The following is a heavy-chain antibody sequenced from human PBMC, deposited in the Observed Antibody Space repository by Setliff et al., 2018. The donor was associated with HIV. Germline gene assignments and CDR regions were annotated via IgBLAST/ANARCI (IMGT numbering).Heavy chain of an antibody. CDR1: GYTFTNYD. V-gene: IGHV1-8*02. Sequence: ASVKVSCKASGYTFTNYDINWVRQAPGQGLEWMGWMNPNSGNTGYAQKFQGRVTMTRNTSIRTAYMELSSLRSDDTAVYYCARDVEHMMDVWGQGTTVTVSS. CDR2: MNPNSGNT. J-gene: IGHJ6*02. CDR3: ARDVEHMMDV.